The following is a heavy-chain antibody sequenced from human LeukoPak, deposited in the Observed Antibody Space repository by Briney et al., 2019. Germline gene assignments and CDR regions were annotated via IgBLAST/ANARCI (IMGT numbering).Heavy chain of an antibody. CDR3: ARHAYYYDRSGSYEAFDI. CDR1: GGSISSYY. D-gene: IGHD3-22*01. CDR2: MYYSGST. J-gene: IGHJ3*02. Sequence: SETLSLTCPVSGGSISSYYWSWIRQPPGKGLEWIGSMYYSGSTNYKPSLKSRVTISVDTSKNQFSLKLSSVTAADTAVYYCARHAYYYDRSGSYEAFDIWGQGTMVTVSS. V-gene: IGHV4-59*08.